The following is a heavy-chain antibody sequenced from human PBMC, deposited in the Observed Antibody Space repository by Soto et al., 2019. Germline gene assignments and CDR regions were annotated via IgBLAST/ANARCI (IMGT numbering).Heavy chain of an antibody. D-gene: IGHD3-16*01. CDR3: VKDISGRGSYYYYYGMDV. Sequence: GGSLRLSCAASGFTFSSYSMSWVRQAPGKGLEWVSSISAGSSYIYYADSVKGRFTISRDNAKNSLYLQMNSLREEDTALYYCVKDISGRGSYYYYYGMDVWGQGTTVTVSS. J-gene: IGHJ6*02. V-gene: IGHV3-21*04. CDR1: GFTFSSYS. CDR2: ISAGSSYI.